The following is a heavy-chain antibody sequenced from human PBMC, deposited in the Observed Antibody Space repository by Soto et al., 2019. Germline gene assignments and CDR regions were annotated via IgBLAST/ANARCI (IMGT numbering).Heavy chain of an antibody. CDR2: ISAYNGNT. CDR3: ARDRRADYDSSGYTRNHDFDY. J-gene: IGHJ4*02. Sequence: ASVKVSCKASGYTFTSYGISWVRQAPGQGLEWMGWISAYNGNTNYAQKLQGRVTMTTDTSTSTAYMELRSLRSDDTAVYYCARDRRADYDSSGYTRNHDFDYWGQGTLVTVSS. D-gene: IGHD3-22*01. CDR1: GYTFTSYG. V-gene: IGHV1-18*01.